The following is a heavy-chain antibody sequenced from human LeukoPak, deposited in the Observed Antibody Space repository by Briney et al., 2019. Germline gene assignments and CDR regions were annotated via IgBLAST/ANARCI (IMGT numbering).Heavy chain of an antibody. V-gene: IGHV4-39*07. CDR3: ARAGYSGSDFSV. J-gene: IGHJ6*04. D-gene: IGHD5-12*01. CDR1: GGSISSSSYY. Sequence: SETLSLTCTVSGGSISSSSYYWGWIRQPPGKGLEWIGSIYYSGSTCYNPSLKSRVTISVDTSKNQFSLKLSSVTATDTAVYYCARAGYSGSDFSVWGKGSTVTVSS. CDR2: IYYSGST.